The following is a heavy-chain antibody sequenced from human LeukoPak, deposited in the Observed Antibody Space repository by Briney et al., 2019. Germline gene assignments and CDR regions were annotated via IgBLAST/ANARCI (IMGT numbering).Heavy chain of an antibody. CDR1: GFTLSTYL. CDR2: IKQDGSEK. J-gene: IGHJ6*03. CDR3: ARGRIAVAGTYIPSNWGPQLYYMDV. D-gene: IGHD6-19*01. Sequence: GGSPRLSCAAPGFTLSTYLVTWGRQAPGEGVEWVANIKQDGSEKNYVDSVKGRFTISRDNAKNSLYLQMNSLRAEDTAVYYCARGRIAVAGTYIPSNWGPQLYYMDVWGKGTTVTVSS. V-gene: IGHV3-7*01.